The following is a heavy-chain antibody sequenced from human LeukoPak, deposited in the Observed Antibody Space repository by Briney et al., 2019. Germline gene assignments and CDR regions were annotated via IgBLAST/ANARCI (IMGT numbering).Heavy chain of an antibody. CDR1: GGSISSYY. Sequence: SETLSLTCTVSGGSISSYYWSWIRQPPGKGLEWIGYIYYSGSTNYNPSLKSRVTISVDTSKNQFSLKLSSVTAAGTAVYYCARYYDFWSSYSSYYYMDVWGKGTTVTVSS. CDR3: ARYYDFWSSYSSYYYMDV. CDR2: IYYSGST. J-gene: IGHJ6*03. V-gene: IGHV4-59*01. D-gene: IGHD3-3*01.